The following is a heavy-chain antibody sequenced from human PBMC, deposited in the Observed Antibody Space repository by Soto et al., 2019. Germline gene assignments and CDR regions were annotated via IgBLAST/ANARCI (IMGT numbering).Heavy chain of an antibody. V-gene: IGHV1-18*01. CDR2: ISAYNGNT. CDR3: ARVRNYYDSSGQGAFDI. J-gene: IGHJ3*02. CDR1: GYTFTSYG. D-gene: IGHD3-22*01. Sequence: ASVKVSCKASGYTFTSYGISWVRQAPGQGLEGMGWISAYNGNTNYAQKLQGRVTMTTDTSTSTAYMELRSLRSDDTAVYYCARVRNYYDSSGQGAFDIWGQGTMVTVS.